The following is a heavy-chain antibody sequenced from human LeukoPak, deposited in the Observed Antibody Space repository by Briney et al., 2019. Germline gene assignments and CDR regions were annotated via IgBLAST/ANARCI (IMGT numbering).Heavy chain of an antibody. J-gene: IGHJ5*02. CDR3: ARCQTGTTINWFDP. V-gene: IGHV1-24*01. Sequence: GASVKVSCKVSGYTLTELSMHWVRQAPGKGLEWMGGFDPEDGETIYAQKFQGRVTMTEDTSTDTAYMELSSLRSEDTAVYYCARCQTGTTINWFDPWGQGTLVTVSS. CDR2: FDPEDGET. CDR1: GYTLTELS. D-gene: IGHD1-1*01.